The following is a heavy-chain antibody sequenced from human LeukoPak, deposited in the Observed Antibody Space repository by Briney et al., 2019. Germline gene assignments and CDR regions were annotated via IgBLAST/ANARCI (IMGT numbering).Heavy chain of an antibody. CDR2: ISYDGSNK. CDR3: ARDYHYYDSSGYAY. Sequence: GGSLRLSCAASGFTFSSYAMHWVRQAPGKGLEWVAVISYDGSNKYYADSVKGRFTISRDNSKNTLYLQMNSLRAEDTAVYYCARDYHYYDSSGYAYWGQGTLVTVSS. V-gene: IGHV3-30*04. J-gene: IGHJ4*02. CDR1: GFTFSSYA. D-gene: IGHD3-22*01.